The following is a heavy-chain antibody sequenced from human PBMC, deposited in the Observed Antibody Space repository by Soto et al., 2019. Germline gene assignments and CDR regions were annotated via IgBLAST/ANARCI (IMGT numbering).Heavy chain of an antibody. J-gene: IGHJ4*02. CDR3: ARGAFGSYYVDY. Sequence: EVQVVESGGASVQPGGSLRLSCAASGFTFTSYWMHWVRQAPGKGLLWMSRIKGDETTSRYADSMKGRFTISRDNAKNTVYLQMNSLRAEDTAVYYCARGAFGSYYVDYWGQGTRVTVSS. CDR2: IKGDETTS. V-gene: IGHV3-74*01. D-gene: IGHD3-10*01. CDR1: GFTFTSYW.